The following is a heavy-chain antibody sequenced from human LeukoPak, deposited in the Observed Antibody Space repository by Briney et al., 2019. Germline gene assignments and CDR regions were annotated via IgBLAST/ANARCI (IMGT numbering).Heavy chain of an antibody. V-gene: IGHV1-2*02. D-gene: IGHD3-22*01. CDR2: INPNSGGT. J-gene: IGHJ4*02. CDR1: GYTFTGYY. Sequence: ASVKVSCKASGYTFTGYYIHWVRQAPGQGLEWMGWINPNSGGTNYAQKFQGRVTMTRDTSISTAYMELSRLRSDDTAVYYCARFIGSSGNFDYWGQGTLVTVSS. CDR3: ARFIGSSGNFDY.